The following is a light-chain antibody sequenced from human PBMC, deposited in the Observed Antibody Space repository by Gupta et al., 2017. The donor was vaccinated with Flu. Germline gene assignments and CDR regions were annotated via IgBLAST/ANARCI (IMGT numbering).Light chain of an antibody. V-gene: IGKV2D-29*02. CDR2: ASS. J-gene: IGKJ2*01. CDR1: STLLHREGRTD. Sequence: QPVTSSDNSDSTLLHREGRTDGDAFLQKAGQSPHLLIYASSKRVSGVLDRVSGSGSGTDFTLEISLVEAEDVGTYYCRQSVQVPFTFGEGTKMEIK. CDR3: RQSVQVPFT.